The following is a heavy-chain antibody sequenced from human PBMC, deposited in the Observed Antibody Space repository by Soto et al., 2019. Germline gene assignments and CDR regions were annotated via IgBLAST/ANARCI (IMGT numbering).Heavy chain of an antibody. J-gene: IGHJ4*02. D-gene: IGHD1-26*01. CDR3: AKDASGSSYFDY. Sequence: QVQLVESGGGVVQPGRSLRLSCAASGFTFSSYGMHWVRQAPGKGLEWVAVISYDGSNEYYADSVKGRFTISRDNSKNTLYLQMNSLRAEDTAVYYCAKDASGSSYFDYWGQGTLVTVSS. CDR1: GFTFSSYG. CDR2: ISYDGSNE. V-gene: IGHV3-30*18.